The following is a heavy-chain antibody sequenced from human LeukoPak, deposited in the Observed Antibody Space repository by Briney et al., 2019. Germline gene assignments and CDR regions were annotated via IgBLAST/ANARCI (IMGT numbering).Heavy chain of an antibody. D-gene: IGHD7-27*01. CDR1: GFSFSDSW. J-gene: IGHJ6*02. Sequence: GGSLRLSCAAPGFSFSDSWMSWVRQAPGKGPEWVANIKEDESQEHYADSVKGRFTVSRDNAKNSLFLQMNSLRVGDTAVYYCATYKNWVAGDVWGQGTTVSVSS. CDR2: IKEDESQE. V-gene: IGHV3-7*01. CDR3: ATYKNWVAGDV.